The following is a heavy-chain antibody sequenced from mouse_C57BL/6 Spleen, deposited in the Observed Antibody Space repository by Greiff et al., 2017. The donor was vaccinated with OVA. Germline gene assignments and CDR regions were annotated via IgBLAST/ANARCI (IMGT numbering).Heavy chain of an antibody. J-gene: IGHJ1*03. CDR2: ISYDGSN. D-gene: IGHD2-4*01. CDR1: GYSITSGYY. Sequence: DVKLQESGPGLVKPSQSLSLTCSVTGYSITSGYYWNWIRQFPGNKLEWMGYISYDGSNNYNPSLKNRISITRDTSKNQFFLKLNSVTTEDTATYYCARGYDYGYWYFDVWGTGTTVTVSS. V-gene: IGHV3-6*01. CDR3: ARGYDYGYWYFDV.